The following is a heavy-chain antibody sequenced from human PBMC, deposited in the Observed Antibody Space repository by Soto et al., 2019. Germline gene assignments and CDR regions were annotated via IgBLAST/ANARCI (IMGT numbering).Heavy chain of an antibody. CDR2: IYYSGST. CDR1: GGSISSYY. Sequence: SETLSLTCTVSGGSISSYYWSWIRQPPGKGLEWIGYIYYSGSTNYNPSLKSRVTISVDTSKNQFSLKLSSVTAADTAVYYCARLPRFEFNYYYYMDVWGKGTTVTVSS. CDR3: ARLPRFEFNYYYYMDV. V-gene: IGHV4-59*08. D-gene: IGHD3-3*01. J-gene: IGHJ6*03.